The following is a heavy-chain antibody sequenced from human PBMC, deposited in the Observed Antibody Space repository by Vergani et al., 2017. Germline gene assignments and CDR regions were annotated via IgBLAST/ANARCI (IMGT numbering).Heavy chain of an antibody. CDR3: ARXPIYCSSTSCYPDDAFDI. J-gene: IGHJ3*02. D-gene: IGHD2-2*01. CDR1: GYTFTSYA. Sequence: QVQLVQSGAEVKKPGASVKVSCKASGYTFTSYAMHWVRQAPGQRLEWMGWINSGNGNTKYSQKFQGRVTITRDTSASTAYMELSSLRSEDTAVYYCARXPIYCSSTSCYPDDAFDIWGQGTMVTVSS. CDR2: INSGNGNT. V-gene: IGHV1-3*01.